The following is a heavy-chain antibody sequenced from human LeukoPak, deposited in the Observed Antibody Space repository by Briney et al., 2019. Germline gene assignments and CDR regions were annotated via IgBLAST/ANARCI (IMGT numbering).Heavy chain of an antibody. CDR3: ARDCGY. CDR1: GDSISSGSHY. CDR2: IFYSGST. V-gene: IGHV4-31*03. D-gene: IGHD2-21*01. J-gene: IGHJ4*02. Sequence: SETRSLTCTVSGDSISSGSHYWSWILHHPGKGRDGIGYIFYSGSTYYNPSLKSRVTISGDTSKNQFSLRLDSVTAADTAVYYCARDCGYWGQGILVTVSS.